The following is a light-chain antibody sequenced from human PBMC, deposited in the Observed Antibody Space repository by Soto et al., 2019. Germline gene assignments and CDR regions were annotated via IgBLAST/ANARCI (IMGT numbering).Light chain of an antibody. J-gene: IGKJ1*01. CDR2: DAS. Sequence: EIVLTQSPAPLSLSPGERATLPSSASQSVSSLLAWYQQRPGQVPRLLIYDASYRATRIPARFSGSGSGTDFPLTISRLEPEDFAVYYCQHRFNWPWTFGQGTKVGIK. CDR3: QHRFNWPWT. V-gene: IGKV3-11*01. CDR1: QSVSSL.